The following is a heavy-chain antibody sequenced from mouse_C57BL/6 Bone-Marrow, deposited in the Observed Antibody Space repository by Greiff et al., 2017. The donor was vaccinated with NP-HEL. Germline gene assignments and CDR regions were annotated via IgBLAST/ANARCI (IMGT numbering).Heavy chain of an antibody. V-gene: IGHV7-3*01. D-gene: IGHD1-1*02. CDR3: ASLLRWFYAMDY. Sequence: EVKLMESGGGLVQPGGSLSLSCAASGFTFTDYYMSWVRQPPGKALEWLGFIRNKANGYTTEYSASVKGRFTISRDNSPSILYLQMTSLRAEDTATYYCASLLRWFYAMDYWGQGTSVTVSS. CDR1: GFTFTDYY. CDR2: IRNKANGYTT. J-gene: IGHJ4*01.